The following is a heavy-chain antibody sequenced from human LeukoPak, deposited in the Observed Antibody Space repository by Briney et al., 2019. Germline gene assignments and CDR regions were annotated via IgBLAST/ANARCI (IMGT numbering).Heavy chain of an antibody. D-gene: IGHD6-6*01. CDR1: GYTFTGCY. J-gene: IGHJ6*02. V-gene: IGHV1-2*02. CDR2: INSNSGGT. CDR3: WQLVRAGHYGMDV. Sequence: ASVKVSCKASGYTFTGCYMHWVRQAPGQGLEWMGWINSNSGGTNYAQKFQGRVTMTRDTSISTAYMELSRLRSDDTAVYYCWQLVRAGHYGMDVWGQGTTVTVSS.